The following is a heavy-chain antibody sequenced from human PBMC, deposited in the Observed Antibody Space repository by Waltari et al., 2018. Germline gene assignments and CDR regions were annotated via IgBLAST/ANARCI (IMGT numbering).Heavy chain of an antibody. Sequence: QVQLVQSGAEVKKPGASVKVSCKASGYTFTSYGISWVRQAPGQGLEWMGWISAYNGNTNYEQKLQGRVTMTTDTSTSTAYMELRSLRSNDTAVYYCARDTGPYSSSSRGSLDYWGQGTLVTVSS. V-gene: IGHV1-18*01. CDR2: ISAYNGNT. J-gene: IGHJ4*02. CDR3: ARDTGPYSSSSRGSLDY. CDR1: GYTFTSYG. D-gene: IGHD6-6*01.